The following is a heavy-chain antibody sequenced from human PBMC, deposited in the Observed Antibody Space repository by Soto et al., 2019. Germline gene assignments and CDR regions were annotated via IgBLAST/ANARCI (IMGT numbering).Heavy chain of an antibody. D-gene: IGHD3-10*01. J-gene: IGHJ6*02. CDR3: ARGSKRKTYYYGSGSNGYYYGMDV. Sequence: ASVKVSCKASGYTFTSYDINWVRQATGQGLEWMGWMNPNSGNTGYAQKFQGRVTMTRNTSISTAYMELSSLRSEDTAVYYCARGSKRKTYYYGSGSNGYYYGMDVWGQGXTVTVYS. CDR2: MNPNSGNT. CDR1: GYTFTSYD. V-gene: IGHV1-8*01.